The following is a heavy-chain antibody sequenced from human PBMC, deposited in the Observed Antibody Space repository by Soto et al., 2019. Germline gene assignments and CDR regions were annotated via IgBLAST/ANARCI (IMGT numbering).Heavy chain of an antibody. Sequence: ASVKVSCKASGYTFTGYYMHWVRQAPGQGLEWMGWINPNSGGTNYAQKFQGWVTMTRDTSISTAYMELSRLRSDDTAVYYCASGIAARALDYYGMDVWGQGTTVTVSS. CDR1: GYTFTGYY. J-gene: IGHJ6*02. V-gene: IGHV1-2*04. CDR3: ASGIAARALDYYGMDV. CDR2: INPNSGGT. D-gene: IGHD6-6*01.